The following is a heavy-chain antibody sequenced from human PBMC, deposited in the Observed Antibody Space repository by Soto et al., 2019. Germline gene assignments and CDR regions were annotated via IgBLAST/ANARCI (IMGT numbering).Heavy chain of an antibody. J-gene: IGHJ5*02. D-gene: IGHD3-9*01. Sequence: SETLSLTCTVSGGSISSYYWSWIRQPPGKGLEWIGYIYYSGSTNYNPSLKSRVTISVDTSKNQFSLKLSSVTAADTAVYYCARHVPLYYDILTGPDPWGQGTLVTVSS. CDR3: ARHVPLYYDILTGPDP. V-gene: IGHV4-59*08. CDR1: GGSISSYY. CDR2: IYYSGST.